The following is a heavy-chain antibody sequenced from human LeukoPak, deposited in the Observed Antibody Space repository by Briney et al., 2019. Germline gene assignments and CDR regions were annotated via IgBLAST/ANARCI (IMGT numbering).Heavy chain of an antibody. J-gene: IGHJ4*02. CDR1: GFTFSSYG. CDR3: AKDHGSGSYYNNPFDY. CDR2: ISYDGSNK. D-gene: IGHD3-10*01. V-gene: IGHV3-30*18. Sequence: GRSLRLSCAASGFTFSSYGMHWVRQAPGKGLEWVAVISYDGSNKYYADSVKGRFTISRDNSKNTLYLQMNSLRAEDTAVYYCAKDHGSGSYYNNPFDYWGQGTLVTASS.